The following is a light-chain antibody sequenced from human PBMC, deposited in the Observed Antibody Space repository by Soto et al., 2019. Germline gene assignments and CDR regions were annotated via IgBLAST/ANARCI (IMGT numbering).Light chain of an antibody. CDR3: QEYGSSPA. Sequence: ELVVTQAPGNLYLSPGERATRSWRDSQSVSSGHLAWYEQKAGQAPRLLLYGASSRATGIPERSSGSGAGTVFTLTISGLEPEDFEVYYCQEYGSSPAFGLGTKVDIK. J-gene: IGKJ3*01. V-gene: IGKV3-20*01. CDR2: GAS. CDR1: QSVSSGH.